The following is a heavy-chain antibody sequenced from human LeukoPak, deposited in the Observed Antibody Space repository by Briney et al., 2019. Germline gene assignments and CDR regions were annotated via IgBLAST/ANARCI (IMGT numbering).Heavy chain of an antibody. CDR1: GFRLTDYY. J-gene: IGHJ4*02. Sequence: GASVTVSCKTSGFRLTDYYFNWVRQAPGQGLEWMGWIRGDTGDTDSPQKFQGRVTMTRDTSMNTAYMELSRLTFDDTAMYFCASVLGNSCDFCCQGTLVTVSS. D-gene: IGHD6-13*01. CDR3: ASVLGNSCDF. CDR2: IRGDTGDT. V-gene: IGHV1-2*02.